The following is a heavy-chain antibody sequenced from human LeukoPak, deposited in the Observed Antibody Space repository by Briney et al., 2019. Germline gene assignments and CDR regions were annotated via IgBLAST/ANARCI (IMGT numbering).Heavy chain of an antibody. V-gene: IGHV3-30*18. D-gene: IGHD2-15*01. CDR2: ISYDGSNK. J-gene: IGHJ6*03. CDR1: GFTFSNYW. CDR3: AKVMPPGRILFYSYYMDV. Sequence: GGSLRLSCAASGFTFSNYWMTWVRQAPGKGLEWVAVISYDGSNKYYADSVKGRFTISRDNSKNTLYLQMNSLRAEDTAVYYCAKVMPPGRILFYSYYMDVWGRGTTVTVSS.